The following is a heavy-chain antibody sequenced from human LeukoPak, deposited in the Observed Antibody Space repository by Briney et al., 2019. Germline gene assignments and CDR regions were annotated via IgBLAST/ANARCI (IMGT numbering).Heavy chain of an antibody. CDR3: ARGDTAMDFPHDY. CDR2: ISSSSSYI. D-gene: IGHD5-18*01. Sequence: PGGSLRLSCAASGFTFSSYSMNWVRQAPGKGLEWVSSISSSSSYIYYADSVKGRFTISRDNAKNSLYLQMNSLRAEDTAVYYCARGDTAMDFPHDYWGQGTLVTVSS. J-gene: IGHJ4*02. CDR1: GFTFSSYS. V-gene: IGHV3-21*01.